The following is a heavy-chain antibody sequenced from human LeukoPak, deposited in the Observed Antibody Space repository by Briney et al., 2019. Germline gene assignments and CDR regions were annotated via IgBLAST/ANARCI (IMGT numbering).Heavy chain of an antibody. CDR3: ARSITMVRGVIKLHYYYMDV. D-gene: IGHD3-10*01. Sequence: ASVKVSCKASGYTFTSYDINWVRQATGQGLEWMGWMNPNSGNTGYAQKFQGRVTMTRNTSISTAYMELSRLRSDDTAVYYCARSITMVRGVIKLHYYYMDVWGKGTTVTISS. V-gene: IGHV1-8*01. CDR2: MNPNSGNT. J-gene: IGHJ6*03. CDR1: GYTFTSYD.